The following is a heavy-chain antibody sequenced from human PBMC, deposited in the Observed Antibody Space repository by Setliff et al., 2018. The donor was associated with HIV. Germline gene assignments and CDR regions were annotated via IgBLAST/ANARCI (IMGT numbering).Heavy chain of an antibody. D-gene: IGHD5-12*01. V-gene: IGHV3-23*01. J-gene: IGHJ6*03. CDR1: GFTFSNYA. CDR2: ISGSGRTT. Sequence: GGSLRLSCAASGFTFSNYAMNWVRQAPGKGLEWVSSISGSGRTTDYADSVKGRFTSSRDTSKNTPFLQINSLRPEDTAVYYCARISVASRYNSDMDVWGKGTTVTVSS. CDR3: ARISVASRYNSDMDV.